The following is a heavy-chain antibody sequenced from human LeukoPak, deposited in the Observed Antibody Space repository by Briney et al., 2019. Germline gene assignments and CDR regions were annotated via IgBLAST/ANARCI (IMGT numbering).Heavy chain of an antibody. D-gene: IGHD3-10*01. CDR2: IKSKTDGGTT. Sequence: GGSLRLSCAASGFTFSNAWMSWVRQGPGKGLEWVGRIKSKTDGGTTDYAAPVKGRFTISRDDSKNTLYLQMNSLKTEDTAVYYCILWFGELLDYWGQGTLVTVSS. CDR3: ILWFGELLDY. V-gene: IGHV3-15*01. CDR1: GFTFSNAW. J-gene: IGHJ4*02.